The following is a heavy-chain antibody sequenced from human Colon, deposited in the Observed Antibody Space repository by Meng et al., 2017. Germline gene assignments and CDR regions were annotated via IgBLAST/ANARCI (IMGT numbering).Heavy chain of an antibody. V-gene: IGHV2-5*02. CDR1: GFSLTTSAVS. J-gene: IGHJ4*02. CDR3: VHCAQGYFDY. CDR2: IYWDDDT. Sequence: QITLKETGRPLVRPTQTVSLTCTFPGFSLTTSAVSLAWIRQPPGEAREWLALIYWDDDTRYSPSLKNRLAITQDSSKNQVVLTMTNMDPMDTGTYYGVHCAQGYFDYWGQGTLVTVSS.